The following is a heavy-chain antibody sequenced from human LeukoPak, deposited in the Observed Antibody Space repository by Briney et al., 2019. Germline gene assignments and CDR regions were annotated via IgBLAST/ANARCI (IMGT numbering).Heavy chain of an antibody. D-gene: IGHD3-10*01. CDR1: GYTFTSYN. CDR2: INPSGGST. V-gene: IGHV1-46*01. Sequence: GSVKVSCKASGYTFTSYNVHWVRQAPGQGLEWMGIINPSGGSTSYAQKFQGRVTMSRDTSTSTVYMELTSLRSEDTAVYYCARGGSGGTGYWFDSWGQGTLVTVSS. J-gene: IGHJ5*01. CDR3: ARGGSGGTGYWFDS.